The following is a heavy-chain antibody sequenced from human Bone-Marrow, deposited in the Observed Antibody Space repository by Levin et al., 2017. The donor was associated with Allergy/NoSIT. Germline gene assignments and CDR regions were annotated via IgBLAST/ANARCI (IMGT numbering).Heavy chain of an antibody. Sequence: SGGSLRLSCAASGFTFDNYGMHWVRQVPGKGLEWVSGISWNGGSVGHAVSVRGRFTISRDNAKNSLYLQMSSLRTEDTALYYCVKDFYIYTTTFEQWGQGTLVTVSS. CDR2: ISWNGGSV. CDR1: GFTFDNYG. J-gene: IGHJ4*02. CDR3: VKDFYIYTTTFEQ. V-gene: IGHV3-9*01. D-gene: IGHD1-1*01.